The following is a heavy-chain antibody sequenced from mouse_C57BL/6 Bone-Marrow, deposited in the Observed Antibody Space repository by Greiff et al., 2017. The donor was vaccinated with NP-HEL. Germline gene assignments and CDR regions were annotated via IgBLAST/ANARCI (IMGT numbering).Heavy chain of an antibody. CDR2: INPSNGGT. CDR1: GYTFTSYW. J-gene: IGHJ4*01. Sequence: QVQLQQPGTELVKPGASVKLSCKASGYTFTSYWMHWVKQRPGQGLEWIGNINPSNGGTNYNEKFKSKATLTVDKSSSTAYMQLSSLTSEDSAVYYCARRGKGYGNYTYAMDYWGQGTSVTVSS. CDR3: ARRGKGYGNYTYAMDY. D-gene: IGHD2-10*02. V-gene: IGHV1-53*01.